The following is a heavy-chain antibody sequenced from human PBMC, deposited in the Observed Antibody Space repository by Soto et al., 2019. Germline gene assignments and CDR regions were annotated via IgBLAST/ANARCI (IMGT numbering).Heavy chain of an antibody. CDR3: ARELDYYDSSGYYHRWFDP. J-gene: IGHJ5*02. D-gene: IGHD3-22*01. CDR2: ISAYNGNT. CDR1: GYTFTSYG. Sequence: ASVKVSCKASGYTFTSYGISWVRQAPGQGLEWMGWISAYNGNTNYAQKLQGRVTMTTDTSTSTAYMELRSLRSDDTAVYYCARELDYYDSSGYYHRWFDPWGQGTLVTVS. V-gene: IGHV1-18*01.